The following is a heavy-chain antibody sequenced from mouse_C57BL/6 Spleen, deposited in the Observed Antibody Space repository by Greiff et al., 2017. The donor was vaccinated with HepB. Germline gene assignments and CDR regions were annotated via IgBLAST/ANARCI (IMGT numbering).Heavy chain of an antibody. CDR2: ISSGGSYT. Sequence: EVQLVESEGDLVKPGGSLKLSCAASGFTFSSYGMSWVRQTPDKRLEWVATISSGGSYTYYPDSVKGRFTISRDNAKNTLYLQMSSLKSEDTAMYYCASIYYDYPYWGQGTLVTVSA. D-gene: IGHD2-4*01. CDR1: GFTFSSYG. V-gene: IGHV5-6*01. J-gene: IGHJ3*01. CDR3: ASIYYDYPY.